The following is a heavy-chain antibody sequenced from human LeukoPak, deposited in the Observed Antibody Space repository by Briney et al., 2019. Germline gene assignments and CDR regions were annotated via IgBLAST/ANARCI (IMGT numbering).Heavy chain of an antibody. J-gene: IGHJ4*02. CDR1: GHTFTSYG. CDR2: ISAYNGNT. V-gene: IGHV1-18*01. Sequence: ASVKVSCKASGHTFTSYGISWVRQAPGQGLEWMGWISAYNGNTNYAQKLQGRVTMTTDTSTSTAYMELRSLRSDDTAVYYCARDYYDSSGYYHFDYWGQGTLVTVSS. CDR3: ARDYYDSSGYYHFDY. D-gene: IGHD3-22*01.